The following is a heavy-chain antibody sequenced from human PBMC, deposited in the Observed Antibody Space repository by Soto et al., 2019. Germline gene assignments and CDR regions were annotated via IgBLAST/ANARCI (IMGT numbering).Heavy chain of an antibody. D-gene: IGHD4-4*01. Sequence: GSLRLSCAASGFTFSSYGMHWVRQAPGKGLEWVAVIWYDGSNKYYADSVKGRFTISRDNSKNTLYLQMNSLRAEDTAVYYCARDNYSNYGFDYWGQGTLVTVSS. J-gene: IGHJ4*02. CDR1: GFTFSSYG. CDR3: ARDNYSNYGFDY. V-gene: IGHV3-33*01. CDR2: IWYDGSNK.